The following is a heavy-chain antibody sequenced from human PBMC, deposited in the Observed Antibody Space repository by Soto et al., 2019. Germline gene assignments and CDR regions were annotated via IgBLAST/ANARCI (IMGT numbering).Heavy chain of an antibody. D-gene: IGHD4-17*01. CDR1: GFTFSSYA. V-gene: IGHV3-23*01. J-gene: IGHJ4*02. CDR2: ISGSGGST. Sequence: GGSLRLSCAASGFTFSSYAMSWVRQAPGKGLEWVSAISGSGGSTYYADSVKGRFTIFRDNSKNTLYLQMNSLRAEDTAVYYCAKDSVPGTWEVTTIDYWGQGTLVTVSS. CDR3: AKDSVPGTWEVTTIDY.